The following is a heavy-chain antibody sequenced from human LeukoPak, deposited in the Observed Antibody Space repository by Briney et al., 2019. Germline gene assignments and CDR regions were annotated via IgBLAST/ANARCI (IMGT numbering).Heavy chain of an antibody. CDR1: GYTFTSYG. Sequence: ASVRVSCKASGYTFTSYGISWVRQAPGQGLEWMGWISAYNGNTNYAQKLQGRVTMTTDTSTSTAYMELRSLRSDDTAVYYCARDQHGVTTRWFDPWGQGTLVTVSS. V-gene: IGHV1-18*04. CDR2: ISAYNGNT. D-gene: IGHD4-17*01. J-gene: IGHJ5*02. CDR3: ARDQHGVTTRWFDP.